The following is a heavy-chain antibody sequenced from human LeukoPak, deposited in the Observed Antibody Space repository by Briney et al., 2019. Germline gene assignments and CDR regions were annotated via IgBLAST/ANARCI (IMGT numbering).Heavy chain of an antibody. CDR2: ISAYNGNT. D-gene: IGHD3-22*01. J-gene: IGHJ4*02. CDR3: ARSFIWRNTYYYDSSGYDVDY. CDR1: GYTFTSYG. V-gene: IGHV1-18*01. Sequence: ASVKVSCKASGYTFTSYGISWVRQAPGQGLEWMGWISAYNGNTNYAQKLQGRVTMTTDTSTSTAYMELRSLRSDDTAVYYCARSFIWRNTYYYDSSGYDVDYWGQGTLVTVSS.